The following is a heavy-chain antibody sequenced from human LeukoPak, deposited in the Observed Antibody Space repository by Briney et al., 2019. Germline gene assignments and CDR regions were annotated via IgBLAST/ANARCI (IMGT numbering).Heavy chain of an antibody. V-gene: IGHV3-30*02. Sequence: GGSLRLSCAASGFSFNIFGMHWLRQAPAKGPEWVTFIRSDGSHKDYTESVKGRFTISRDNSENTLYLQMNSLTSDDTAVYYCAKDRSGVGPTAADSWGQGTLVIVSS. CDR1: GFSFNIFG. CDR2: IRSDGSHK. D-gene: IGHD1-26*01. CDR3: AKDRSGVGPTAADS. J-gene: IGHJ4*02.